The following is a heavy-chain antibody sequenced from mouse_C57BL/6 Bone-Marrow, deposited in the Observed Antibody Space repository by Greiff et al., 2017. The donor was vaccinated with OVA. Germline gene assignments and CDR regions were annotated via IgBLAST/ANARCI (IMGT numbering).Heavy chain of an antibody. CDR2: IDPEDGET. D-gene: IGHD1-1*01. J-gene: IGHJ1*03. CDR3: ARDYYGSSYGWYFDV. V-gene: IGHV14-2*01. CDR1: GFNITDYY. Sequence: EVQLQQSGAELVKPGASVKLSCTASGFNITDYYMHWVKQRTEQGLEWIGRIDPEDGETKYAPKFQGKATITADTSSNTAYLQLSSLTSEDTAVYYCARDYYGSSYGWYFDVWGTGTTVTVSS.